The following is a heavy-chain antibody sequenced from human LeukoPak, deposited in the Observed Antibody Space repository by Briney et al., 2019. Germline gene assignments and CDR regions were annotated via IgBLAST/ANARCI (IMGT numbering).Heavy chain of an antibody. CDR2: IYTSGST. CDR3: ARSNYGDLLFDY. D-gene: IGHD4-17*01. CDR1: GGSISSGSYY. J-gene: IGHJ4*02. Sequence: SQTLSLTCTVSGGSISSGSYYWSWFRQPAGKGLEWFGRIYTSGSTNYNPSLKSRVTISVDTSKNQFSLKLSSVTAADTAVYYCARSNYGDLLFDYWGQGTLVTVSS. V-gene: IGHV4-61*02.